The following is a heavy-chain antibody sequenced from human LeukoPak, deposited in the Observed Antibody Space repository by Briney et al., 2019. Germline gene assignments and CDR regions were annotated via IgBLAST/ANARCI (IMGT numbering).Heavy chain of an antibody. CDR3: ARDRTPHGGNSGTDY. Sequence: ASVKVSCKASGYTFTSYYMHWVRQAPGQGLEWMGIINPSGGSTSYAQKFQGRVTMTRDTSTSTVYMELSSLGSEDTAVYYCARDRTPHGGNSGTDYWGQGTLVTVSS. CDR2: INPSGGST. CDR1: GYTFTSYY. V-gene: IGHV1-46*01. D-gene: IGHD4-23*01. J-gene: IGHJ4*02.